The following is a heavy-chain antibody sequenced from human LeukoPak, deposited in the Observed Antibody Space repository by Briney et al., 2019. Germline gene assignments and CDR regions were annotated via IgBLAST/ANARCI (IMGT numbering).Heavy chain of an antibody. V-gene: IGHV3-30*02. CDR3: AKDRSFRGSYDASDI. J-gene: IGHJ3*02. CDR1: GFTFSSYG. Sequence: PGGSLRPSCAASGFTFSSYGMHWVRQAPGKGLEWVALIRYDGSNKYYADSVKGRFIISRDNSKNILYLQMNSLRAEDTAVYYCAKDRSFRGSYDASDIWGQGTMVTVSS. CDR2: IRYDGSNK. D-gene: IGHD1-26*01.